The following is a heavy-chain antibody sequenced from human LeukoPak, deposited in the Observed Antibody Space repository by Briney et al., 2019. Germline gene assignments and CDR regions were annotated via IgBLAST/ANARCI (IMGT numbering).Heavy chain of an antibody. J-gene: IGHJ4*02. CDR1: GGSFSGYY. CDR3: AREGYSPAT. CDR2: INHSGST. D-gene: IGHD2-15*01. V-gene: IGHV4-34*01. Sequence: PSETLSLTCAVYGGSFSGYYWSWIRQPPGKGLEWIGEINHSGSTNYNPSLKSRVTISVDTSKNQFSLKLSSVTAADTAVYYCAREGYSPATWGQGTLVTVSS.